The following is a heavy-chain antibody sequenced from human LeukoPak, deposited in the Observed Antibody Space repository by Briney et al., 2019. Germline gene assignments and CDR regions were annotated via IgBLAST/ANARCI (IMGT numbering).Heavy chain of an antibody. CDR3: ARVIWSATMVRGATGWFDP. CDR1: GGTFSSYA. J-gene: IGHJ5*02. D-gene: IGHD3-10*01. CDR2: IIPIFGTA. V-gene: IGHV1-69*05. Sequence: ASVKVSCKASGGTFSSYAISWVRQAPGQGLEWMGGIIPIFGTANYAQKFQGRVTITTDESTSTAYMELSSLRSEDTAVYYCARVIWSATMVRGATGWFDPWGRGTLVTVSS.